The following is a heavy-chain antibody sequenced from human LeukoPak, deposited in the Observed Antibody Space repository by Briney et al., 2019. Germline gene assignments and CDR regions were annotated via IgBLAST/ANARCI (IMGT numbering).Heavy chain of an antibody. Sequence: TGGSLRLSCAASGFTFSSYAMSWVRQAPGKGLEWVSAISGSGGSTYYADSVKGRFTISRDNSKNTLYLQMNSLRAEDTAVYYCAKAGRLARGKGSSWAHDYWGQGTLVTVSS. CDR2: ISGSGGST. V-gene: IGHV3-23*01. CDR1: GFTFSSYA. CDR3: AKAGRLARGKGSSWAHDY. D-gene: IGHD6-13*01. J-gene: IGHJ4*02.